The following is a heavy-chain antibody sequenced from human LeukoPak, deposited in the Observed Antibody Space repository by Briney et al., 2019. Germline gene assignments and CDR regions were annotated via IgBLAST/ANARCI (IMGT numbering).Heavy chain of an antibody. D-gene: IGHD6-13*01. V-gene: IGHV3-66*04. CDR1: GFTFSTDY. J-gene: IGHJ6*03. CDR2: IYSGGTT. CDR3: AKHPQQLVHYYYYYMDV. Sequence: GGSLRLSCAASGFTFSTDYMTWVRQAPGKGLEWVSVIYSGGTTYYADSVNGRVTISKDNSKNTLYLQMNSLRAEDTAVYYCAKHPQQLVHYYYYYMDVWGKGTTVTVSS.